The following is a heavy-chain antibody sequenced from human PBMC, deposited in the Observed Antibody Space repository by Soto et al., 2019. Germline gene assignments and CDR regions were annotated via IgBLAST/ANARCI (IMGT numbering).Heavy chain of an antibody. D-gene: IGHD2-8*01. CDR2: IWYDGSNK. CDR3: ARDGSRYCTNGVCYVTHGMDV. J-gene: IGHJ6*02. V-gene: IGHV3-33*01. Sequence: GGSLRLSCAASGFTFSSYGMHWVRQAPGKGLEWVAVIWYDGSNKYYADSVKGRFTISRDNSKNTLYLQMNSLRAEDTAVYYCARDGSRYCTNGVCYVTHGMDVWGQGTTVTVSS. CDR1: GFTFSSYG.